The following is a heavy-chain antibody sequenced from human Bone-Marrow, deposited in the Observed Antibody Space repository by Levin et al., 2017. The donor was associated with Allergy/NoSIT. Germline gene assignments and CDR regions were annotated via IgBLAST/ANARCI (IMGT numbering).Heavy chain of an antibody. D-gene: IGHD3-10*01. CDR1: GASLSSTNW. CDR2: VYHDGSS. V-gene: IGHV4/OR15-8*01. J-gene: IGHJ4*02. Sequence: SETLSLTCVVSGASLSSTNWWSWVRQSPGKGLEWIEEVYHDGSSSYNPSLKSRVVISIDRSKNQFSLNVQSVTAADTAVYFCARRRGATIGPFDYWGQGTLVTVSS. CDR3: ARRRGATIGPFDY.